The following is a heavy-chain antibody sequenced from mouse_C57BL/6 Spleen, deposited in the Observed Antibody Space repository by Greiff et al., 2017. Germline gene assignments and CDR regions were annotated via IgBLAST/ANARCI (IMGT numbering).Heavy chain of an antibody. D-gene: IGHD1-1*02. Sequence: VKLQESGPELVKPGASVKISCKASGYAFSSSWMNWVKQRPGKGLEWIGRIYPGDGDTNYNGKFKGKATLTADKSSSTAYMQLSSLTSEDSAVYFCARGDYVDYWGQGTTLTVSS. J-gene: IGHJ2*01. CDR3: ARGDYVDY. CDR2: IYPGDGDT. V-gene: IGHV1-82*01. CDR1: GYAFSSSW.